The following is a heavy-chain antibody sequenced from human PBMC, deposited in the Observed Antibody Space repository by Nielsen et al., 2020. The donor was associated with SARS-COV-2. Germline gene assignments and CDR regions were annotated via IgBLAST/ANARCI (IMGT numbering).Heavy chain of an antibody. Sequence: LKISCAASGFTFSSYGMHWVRQAPGKGLEWVAVISYDGSNKYYADSVKGRFTISRDNSKNTLYLQMNSLRAEDTAVYYCAKDYQPLHPRITGDFDYWGQGTLVTVSS. V-gene: IGHV3-30*18. J-gene: IGHJ4*02. CDR3: AKDYQPLHPRITGDFDY. CDR2: ISYDGSNK. D-gene: IGHD1-20*01. CDR1: GFTFSSYG.